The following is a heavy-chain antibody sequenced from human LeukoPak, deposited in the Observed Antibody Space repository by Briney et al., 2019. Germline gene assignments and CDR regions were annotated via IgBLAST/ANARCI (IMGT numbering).Heavy chain of an antibody. CDR1: GGSISSYY. Sequence: SETLSLTCTVFGGSISSYYWSWIRQPPGKGLEWIGYIYTSGSTNYNPSLKSRVTISVDTSKNQFSLKLSSVTAADTAVYYCARLDLRGGPDYDFWSGYFDYWGQGTLVTVSS. CDR3: ARLDLRGGPDYDFWSGYFDY. CDR2: IYTSGST. D-gene: IGHD3-3*01. V-gene: IGHV4-4*09. J-gene: IGHJ4*02.